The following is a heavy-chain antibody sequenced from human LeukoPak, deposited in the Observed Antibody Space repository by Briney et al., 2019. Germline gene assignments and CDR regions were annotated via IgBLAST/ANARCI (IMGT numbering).Heavy chain of an antibody. V-gene: IGHV3-21*01. D-gene: IGHD2-2*01. CDR1: GFDFGTYA. Sequence: PGGSLRLSCVASGFDFGTYAMSWVRQAPGKGLEWVSSISSSSSYIYYADSVKGRFTISRDNAKNSLYLQMNSLRAEDTAVYYCARPTATHCSSTSCPFDYWGQGTLVTVSS. CDR2: ISSSSSYI. J-gene: IGHJ4*02. CDR3: ARPTATHCSSTSCPFDY.